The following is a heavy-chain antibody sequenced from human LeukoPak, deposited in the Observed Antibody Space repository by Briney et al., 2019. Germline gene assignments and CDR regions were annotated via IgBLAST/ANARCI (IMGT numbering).Heavy chain of an antibody. V-gene: IGHV3-7*01. D-gene: IGHD3-3*01. CDR3: ASGLVKAWFDP. J-gene: IGHJ5*02. CDR2: IRQDGSEK. CDR1: GFTFSTYW. Sequence: GGSLRLSCAASGFTFSTYWMTWVRQAPGKGLEWVANIRQDGSEKYYVDSVNGRFTVSRDSAKNSLFLQMNSLRAADTAVYYCASGLVKAWFDPWGQGTLVTVSS.